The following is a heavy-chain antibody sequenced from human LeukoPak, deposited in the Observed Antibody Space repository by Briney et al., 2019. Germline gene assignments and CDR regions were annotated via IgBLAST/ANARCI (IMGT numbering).Heavy chain of an antibody. CDR2: ISGSGGST. J-gene: IGHJ4*02. CDR1: GFTFSSYA. Sequence: QPGGSLILSCAASGFTFSSYAMSWVRQAPGKGLEWVSAISGSGGSTYYADSVKGRFTISRDNSKNTLYLQMNSLRAEDTAVYYCAKSLLWFGEAPDYWGQGTLVTVSS. V-gene: IGHV3-23*01. CDR3: AKSLLWFGEAPDY. D-gene: IGHD3-10*01.